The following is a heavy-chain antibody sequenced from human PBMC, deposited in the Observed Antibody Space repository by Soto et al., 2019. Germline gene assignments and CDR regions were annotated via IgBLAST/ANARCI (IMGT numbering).Heavy chain of an antibody. CDR1: GYTFTDYS. CDR3: ARTDTWAY. Sequence: ASVKVSCKTSGYTFTDYSMNWVRQAPGQRLEWMGWINTHNGHTQYSPRFDDRVTMTTDPSTSTAYMELEGLRSDDTAVYYCARTDTWAYWGQGTLVTVSS. CDR2: INTHNGHT. V-gene: IGHV1-18*04. J-gene: IGHJ4*02. D-gene: IGHD3-16*01.